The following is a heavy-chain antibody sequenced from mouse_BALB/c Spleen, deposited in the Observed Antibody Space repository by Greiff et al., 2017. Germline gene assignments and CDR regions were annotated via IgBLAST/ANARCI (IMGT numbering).Heavy chain of an antibody. CDR1: GYSITSDYA. CDR3: TSYDYLFAY. D-gene: IGHD2-4*01. Sequence: EVKLQESGPCLVKPSQSLSLTCSVTGYSITSDYAWNWILQFPGNKLEWLGYISYSGSTSYNPTLKSRISITRDTSKNQFFLPLNSVTTEDTATYYCTSYDYLFAYWGQGTLVTVSA. J-gene: IGHJ3*01. V-gene: IGHV3-2*02. CDR2: ISYSGST.